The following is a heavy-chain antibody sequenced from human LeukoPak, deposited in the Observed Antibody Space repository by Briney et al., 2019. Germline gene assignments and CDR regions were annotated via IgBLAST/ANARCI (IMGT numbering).Heavy chain of an antibody. J-gene: IGHJ4*02. D-gene: IGHD3-22*01. Sequence: ASVKVSCKASGYTFTSYYMHWVRQAPGQGLEWMGIINPSGGSTGYAQKFQGRVTMTRDTSTSTVYMELSSLRSEDTAVYYCARDGGGRITMIVVANYYFDYWGQGTLVTVSS. CDR2: INPSGGST. V-gene: IGHV1-46*01. CDR3: ARDGGGRITMIVVANYYFDY. CDR1: GYTFTSYY.